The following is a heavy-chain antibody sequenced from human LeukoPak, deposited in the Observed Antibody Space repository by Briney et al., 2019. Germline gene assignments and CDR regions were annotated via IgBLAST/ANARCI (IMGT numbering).Heavy chain of an antibody. V-gene: IGHV3-72*01. CDR1: GFTFSDHY. Sequence: GGSLRLSCAASGFTFSDHYMDWVRQAPGKGLEWVGRTKTKADSYTTEYAASVTGRFSISRDDSKNSLYLQMNSLKTEDTAVYYCVKDSPNWTFYHWGQGTLVTVSS. D-gene: IGHD1-1*01. J-gene: IGHJ4*02. CDR2: TKTKADSYTT. CDR3: VKDSPNWTFYH.